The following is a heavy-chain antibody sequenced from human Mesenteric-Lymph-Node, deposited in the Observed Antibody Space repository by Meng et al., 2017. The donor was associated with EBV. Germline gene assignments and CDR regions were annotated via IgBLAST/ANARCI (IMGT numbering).Heavy chain of an antibody. CDR3: ASSRPLAGNWNYHY. J-gene: IGHJ4*02. D-gene: IGHD1-7*01. CDR2: TYYRSKWYN. Sequence: QVQLQQSGPXLVKPXXXLSLTCAXSGDSVSSNSAAWNWYRQSPSRGLEWLGRTYYRSKWYNDYAVSVKSRITINPDTSKNQFSLQLNSVTPEDTAVYYCASSRPLAGNWNYHYWGQGTLVTVSS. CDR1: GDSVSSNSAA. V-gene: IGHV6-1*01.